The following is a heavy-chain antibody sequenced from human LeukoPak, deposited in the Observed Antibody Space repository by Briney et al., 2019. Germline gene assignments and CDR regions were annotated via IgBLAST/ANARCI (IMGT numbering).Heavy chain of an antibody. CDR2: IYSGGST. CDR3: ARDSLNGMDV. Sequence: GGSLRLSCAASGFTFSSYGMHWVRQAPGKGLEWVSVIYSGGSTYYADSVKGRFTISRDNSKNTLYLQMNSLRAEDTAVYYCARDSLNGMDVWGQGTTVTVSS. CDR1: GFTFSSYG. V-gene: IGHV3-53*01. J-gene: IGHJ6*02.